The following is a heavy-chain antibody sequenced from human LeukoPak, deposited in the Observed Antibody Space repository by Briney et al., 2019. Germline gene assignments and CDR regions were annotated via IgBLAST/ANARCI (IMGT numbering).Heavy chain of an antibody. J-gene: IGHJ6*02. D-gene: IGHD6-6*01. V-gene: IGHV3-21*01. CDR1: GFTFGSYN. Sequence: PGGSLRLSCTASGFTFGSYNMNWVRQAPGKGLEWVSTITSTSTYIAYADSVKGRFTISRDNADNSVYLQMNSLRADDTAVYYCAKERPHGMDVWGQGTSVTVSS. CDR2: ITSTSTYI. CDR3: AKERPHGMDV.